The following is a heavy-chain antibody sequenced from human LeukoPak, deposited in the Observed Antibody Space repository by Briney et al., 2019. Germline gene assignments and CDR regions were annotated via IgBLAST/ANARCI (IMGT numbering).Heavy chain of an antibody. V-gene: IGHV4-30-2*05. CDR1: GGSISSGGYS. D-gene: IGHD6-6*01. Sequence: SETLSLTCAVSGGSISSGGYSWSWIRQPPGKGLEWIGYIYHSGSTYYNPSLKSRVTISVDTSKNQFSLKLSSVTAADTAVYYCARGKIAARPILGYWGQGTLVTVSS. CDR3: ARGKIAARPILGY. CDR2: IYHSGST. J-gene: IGHJ4*02.